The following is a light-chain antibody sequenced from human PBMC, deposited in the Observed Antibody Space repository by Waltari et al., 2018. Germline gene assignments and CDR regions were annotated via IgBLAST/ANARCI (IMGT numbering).Light chain of an antibody. CDR1: DDDIGGYEY. Sequence: QSALTQPPSASGSPGQSVTIPCTGTDDDIGGYEYAPWYQQHPGKAPEVLIYEVTKRPSGVPDRFSGSKSGNTASLTVSGLQAEDEADYYCSSYAGRNIVIFGGGTKLTVL. V-gene: IGLV2-8*01. CDR3: SSYAGRNIVI. J-gene: IGLJ2*01. CDR2: EVT.